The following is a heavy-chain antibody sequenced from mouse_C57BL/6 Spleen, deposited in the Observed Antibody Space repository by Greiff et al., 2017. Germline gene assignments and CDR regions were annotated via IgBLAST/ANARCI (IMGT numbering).Heavy chain of an antibody. J-gene: IGHJ2*01. CDR1: GFTFSSYA. CDR2: ISDGGSYT. CDR3: ARAGYPYYFDY. D-gene: IGHD2-2*01. Sequence: EVHLVESGGGLVKPGGSLKLSCAASGFTFSSYAMSWVRQTPEKRLEWVATISDGGSYTYYPDNVKGRFTISRDNAKNNLYLQMSHLKSEDTAMYYCARAGYPYYFDYWGQGTTLTVSS. V-gene: IGHV5-4*01.